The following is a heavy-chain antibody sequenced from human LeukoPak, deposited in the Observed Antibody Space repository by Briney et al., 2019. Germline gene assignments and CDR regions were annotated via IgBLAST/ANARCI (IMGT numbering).Heavy chain of an antibody. CDR3: ARRTTSVAFDI. J-gene: IGHJ3*02. CDR2: IIPIFGTA. Sequence: ASVKVSCKVSRGSFSSYGISWVRQAPGQGREWVGRIIPIFGTANHAQKFQDRVTITGDKSTSIVYMELSSLRSEDTAVYYCARRTTSVAFDIWGQGTMVTVSS. D-gene: IGHD2-2*01. CDR1: RGSFSSYG. V-gene: IGHV1-69*06.